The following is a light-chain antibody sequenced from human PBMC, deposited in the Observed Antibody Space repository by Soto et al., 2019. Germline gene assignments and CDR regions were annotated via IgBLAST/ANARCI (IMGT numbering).Light chain of an antibody. CDR3: QQYNNWPLT. CDR2: GAS. CDR1: QTVSRS. J-gene: IGKJ4*01. Sequence: VLTQSPATLSVSPGERATLSCRASQTVSRSLAWYQQKPGQAPRLLIYGASTRATGIPGRFSGSGSGTDFTLTISSLQSEDFAVYYCQQYNNWPLTFGGGTKVDIK. V-gene: IGKV3-15*01.